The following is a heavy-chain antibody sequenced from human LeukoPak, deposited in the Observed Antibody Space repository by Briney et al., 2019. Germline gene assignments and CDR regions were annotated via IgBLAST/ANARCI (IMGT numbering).Heavy chain of an antibody. D-gene: IGHD4-17*01. CDR2: ISSNGGST. CDR3: AKATYGDYGDY. CDR1: GFTFSSYA. J-gene: IGHJ4*02. V-gene: IGHV3-23*01. Sequence: GGSLRLSCAASGFTFSSYAMSWVRQAPGKGLEWVSGISSNGGSTYYADSVKGRFTISRDNSKNTLYLQMNSLRAEDTAVYYCAKATYGDYGDYWGQGTLVTVSS.